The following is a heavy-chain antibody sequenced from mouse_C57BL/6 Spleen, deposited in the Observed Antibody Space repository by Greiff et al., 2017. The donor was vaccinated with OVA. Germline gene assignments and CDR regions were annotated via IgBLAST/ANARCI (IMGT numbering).Heavy chain of an antibody. Sequence: EVMLVESGGGLVKPGGSLKLSCAASGFTFSDYGMHWVRQAPEKGLEWVAYISSGSSTIYYADTVKGRFTISRDNAKNTLFLQMTSLRSEDTAMYYCARDDGYYVFFDYWGQGTTLTVSS. CDR2: ISSGSSTI. D-gene: IGHD2-3*01. CDR1: GFTFSDYG. CDR3: ARDDGYYVFFDY. J-gene: IGHJ2*01. V-gene: IGHV5-17*01.